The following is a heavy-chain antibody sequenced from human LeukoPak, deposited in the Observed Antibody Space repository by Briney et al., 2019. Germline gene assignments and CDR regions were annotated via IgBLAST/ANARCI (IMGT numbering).Heavy chain of an antibody. Sequence: SETLSLTCAVYGGSFSGYYWSWIRQPTGKGLEWIGEINHGGSTNYNPSLKSRVTISVDTSKNQFSLKLSSVTAADTAVYYCARGHTAMDWGQGTMVTVSS. CDR1: GGSFSGYY. CDR2: INHGGST. J-gene: IGHJ3*01. V-gene: IGHV4-34*01. D-gene: IGHD5-18*01. CDR3: ARGHTAMD.